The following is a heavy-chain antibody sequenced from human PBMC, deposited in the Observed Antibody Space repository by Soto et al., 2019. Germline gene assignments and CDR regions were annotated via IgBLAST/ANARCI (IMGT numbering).Heavy chain of an antibody. CDR3: ATLGGTAMVKIYY. V-gene: IGHV1-69*06. J-gene: IGHJ4*02. D-gene: IGHD5-18*01. CDR1: GGTFSSYA. Sequence: QVQLVQSGAEVKKPGASVKVSCKSSGGTFSSYAISWVRQAPGQGLEWVGGIIPIFGTANYAQKFQGRVTITADKSTSTAYMELSSLRSEDTAVYYCATLGGTAMVKIYYWGQGTLVTVSS. CDR2: IIPIFGTA.